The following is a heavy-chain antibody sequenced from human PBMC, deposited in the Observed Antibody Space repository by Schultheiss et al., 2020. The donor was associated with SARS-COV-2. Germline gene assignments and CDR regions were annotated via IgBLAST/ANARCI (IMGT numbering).Heavy chain of an antibody. D-gene: IGHD2-15*01. CDR1: GFTFSSYG. V-gene: IGHV3-33*01. CDR3: ARDGGICSGGSCHIDY. J-gene: IGHJ4*02. CDR2: IWYDGSNK. Sequence: GGSLRLSCAASGFTFSSYGMHWVRQAPGEGLEWVAVIWYDGSNKYYADSVKGRFTISRDNSKNTLYLQMNSLRAEDTAVYYCARDGGICSGGSCHIDYWGQGPLVTVS.